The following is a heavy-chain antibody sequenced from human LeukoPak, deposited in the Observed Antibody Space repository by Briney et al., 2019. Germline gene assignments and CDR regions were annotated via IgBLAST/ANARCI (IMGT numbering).Heavy chain of an antibody. J-gene: IGHJ3*02. CDR3: ARGGLNFDAFDI. CDR1: GFTFSSYS. Sequence: GGSLRLSCAASGFTFSSYSMNWVRQAPGKGLEWVSSIGSRSTYTYSADSVKGRFTISRDNAKNSLYLQMNSLRAGDTAVYYCARGGLNFDAFDIWGQGTMVTVSS. D-gene: IGHD1-7*01. CDR2: IGSRSTYT. V-gene: IGHV3-21*01.